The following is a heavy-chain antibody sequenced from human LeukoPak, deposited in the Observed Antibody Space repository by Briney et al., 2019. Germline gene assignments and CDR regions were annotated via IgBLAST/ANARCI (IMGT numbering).Heavy chain of an antibody. CDR3: ARDPILVRGYFDY. J-gene: IGHJ4*02. V-gene: IGHV3-23*01. D-gene: IGHD3-10*01. Sequence: PGGSLRLSCAASGFTFSNFHMTWVRQSPGKGLEWVSAISDSGGNTWYADSVKGRFTISRDNSKNTLHLQMNSLRPEDTAIYYCARDPILVRGYFDYWGQGTLVTVSS. CDR2: ISDSGGNT. CDR1: GFTFSNFH.